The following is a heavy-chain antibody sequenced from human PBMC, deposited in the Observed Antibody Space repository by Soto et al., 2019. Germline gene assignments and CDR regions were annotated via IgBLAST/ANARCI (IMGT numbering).Heavy chain of an antibody. V-gene: IGHV3-66*01. Sequence: EVQLVESGGGLVQPGGSLRLSCAASGFTVSTKYMSWVRQAPGKGLEWASVIYSGGSTFYADSVWGRFTITRDNSKNTVNRQMNSPRAEDTAVYYCARDPWAADYWGQGTLVTVSS. J-gene: IGHJ4*02. CDR2: IYSGGST. D-gene: IGHD3-16*01. CDR3: ARDPWAADY. CDR1: GFTVSTKY.